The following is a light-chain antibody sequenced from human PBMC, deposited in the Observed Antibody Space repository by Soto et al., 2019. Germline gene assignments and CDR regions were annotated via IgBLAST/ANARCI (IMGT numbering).Light chain of an antibody. Sequence: EIVLTQSPATLSLSPGERATLSCRASQSVSRYLAWYQQKPGQAPRLLISDASNRATGIPARFSGSGSGTACTLNISSLEPEEFAVYYCEQRSDLPLTFGGGTKVEIK. CDR1: QSVSRY. V-gene: IGKV3-11*01. CDR3: EQRSDLPLT. J-gene: IGKJ4*01. CDR2: DAS.